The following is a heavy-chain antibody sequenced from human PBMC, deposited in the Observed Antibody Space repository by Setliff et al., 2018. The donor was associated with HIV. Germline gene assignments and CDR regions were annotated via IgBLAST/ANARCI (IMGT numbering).Heavy chain of an antibody. J-gene: IGHJ6*03. D-gene: IGHD3-10*01. CDR3: ARLGDIFAYYNYYYLDV. V-gene: IGHV3-7*03. Sequence: PGGSLRLSCVAAGFTFSSYCLSWVRQAPGKGLEWVASVKEDGSEKYYVDSVKGRFTISRDNTMNSLYLQMNSLRAEDTAVYYCARLGDIFAYYNYYYLDVWGKGTTVTVSS. CDR2: VKEDGSEK. CDR1: GFTFSSYC.